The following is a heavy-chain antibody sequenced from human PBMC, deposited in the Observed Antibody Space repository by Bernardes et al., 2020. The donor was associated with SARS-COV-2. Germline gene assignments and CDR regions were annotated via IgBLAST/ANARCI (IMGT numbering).Heavy chain of an antibody. D-gene: IGHD2-2*01. CDR2: ISSSSSYI. CDR3: ASIHCSSTSCSFYYGMDV. CDR1: GFTFSSYS. J-gene: IGHJ6*02. Sequence: GGSLRLSCAASGFTFSSYSMNWVRQAPGKGLEWVSSISSSSSYIYYADSVKGRFTISRDNAKNSLYLQMNSLRAEDTAVYYCASIHCSSTSCSFYYGMDVWGQGTTVTVSS. V-gene: IGHV3-21*01.